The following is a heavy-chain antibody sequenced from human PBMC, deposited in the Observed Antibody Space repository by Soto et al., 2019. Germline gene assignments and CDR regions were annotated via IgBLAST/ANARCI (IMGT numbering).Heavy chain of an antibody. V-gene: IGHV3-23*01. Sequence: EASVKVSCKASGGTFSSYAMSWVRQAPGKGLEWVSAISGSGGSTYYADSVKGRFTISRDNSKNTLYLQMNSLRAEDTAVYYCAKVNYYYGSGSYLAFFDYWGQGTLVTVSS. CDR2: ISGSGGST. D-gene: IGHD3-10*01. CDR1: GGTFSSYA. J-gene: IGHJ4*02. CDR3: AKVNYYYGSGSYLAFFDY.